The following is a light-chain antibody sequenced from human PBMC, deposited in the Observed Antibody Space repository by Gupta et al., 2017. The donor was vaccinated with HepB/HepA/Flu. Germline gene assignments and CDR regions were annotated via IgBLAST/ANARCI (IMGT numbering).Light chain of an antibody. V-gene: IGLV1-40*01. J-gene: IGLJ3*02. CDR2: GNN. CDR3: QSYDISLTGWV. CDR1: SSNIGAGYD. Sequence: QSVLTQPPSVSGAPGQRVTISCTGSSSNIGAGYDVHWYQQLPGTAPNLLISGNNNRPSGVPDRFAGSKSGTSASLAITGLQAEDEADYDGQSYDISLTGWVFGGGTKLTVL.